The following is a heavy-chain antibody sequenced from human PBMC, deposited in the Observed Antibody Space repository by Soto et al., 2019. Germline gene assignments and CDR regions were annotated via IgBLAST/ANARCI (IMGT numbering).Heavy chain of an antibody. Sequence: EVQLLESGGGLVQPGGSLRLSCAASGFTFSSYWMHWVRQAPGKGLVWVSRINSDGSSTRSADSVKGRFTISRDNAKNTLYLQMNSLSAEDTAVYYCARDRGIGQLVPMDYGMDVWGQGTTVTVSS. V-gene: IGHV3-74*01. J-gene: IGHJ6*02. CDR2: INSDGSST. D-gene: IGHD6-6*01. CDR3: ARDRGIGQLVPMDYGMDV. CDR1: GFTFSSYW.